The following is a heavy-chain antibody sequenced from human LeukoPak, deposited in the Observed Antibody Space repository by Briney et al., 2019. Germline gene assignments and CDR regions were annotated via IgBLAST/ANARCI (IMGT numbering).Heavy chain of an antibody. J-gene: IGHJ3*02. D-gene: IGHD3-10*01. CDR2: IKRDGSEK. V-gene: IGHV3-7*05. CDR3: ARARDYGSGKANAFDI. Sequence: PGGSLRLSCSASGFTISNCWMTWVRQAPGKGLEWVANIKRDGSEKYYVDSVKGRFTISRDNAENSLYLQMNSLRAEDTAVYYCARARDYGSGKANAFDIWGQGTMVTVSS. CDR1: GFTISNCW.